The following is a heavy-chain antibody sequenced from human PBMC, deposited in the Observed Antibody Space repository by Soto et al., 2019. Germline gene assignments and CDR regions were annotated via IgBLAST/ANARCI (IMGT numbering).Heavy chain of an antibody. CDR2: ISGSGGST. J-gene: IGHJ3*02. CDR1: GFTFSSYA. V-gene: IGHV3-23*01. Sequence: GESLKISCAASGFTFSSYAMSWVRQAPGKGLEWVSAISGSGGSTYYADSVKGRFTISRDNSKNTLYLQMNSLRAEDTAVYYCAKDKILVVGTRLGIGAFDIWGQGTMVTVSS. D-gene: IGHD2-21*01. CDR3: AKDKILVVGTRLGIGAFDI.